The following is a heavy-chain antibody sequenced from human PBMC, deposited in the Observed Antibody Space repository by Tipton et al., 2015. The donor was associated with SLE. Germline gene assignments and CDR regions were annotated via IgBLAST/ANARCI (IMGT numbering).Heavy chain of an antibody. J-gene: IGHJ4*02. CDR1: GYSISSGYY. CDR3: ARLFHWGTERYFDY. CDR2: IYYSGST. D-gene: IGHD7-27*01. V-gene: IGHV4-38-2*02. Sequence: TLSLTCTVSGYSISSGYYWGWIRQPPGKGLEWIGSIYYSGSTYYNPSLKSRVTISVDTSKNQFSLKLSSVTAADTAVYYCARLFHWGTERYFDYWGQGTLVTVSS.